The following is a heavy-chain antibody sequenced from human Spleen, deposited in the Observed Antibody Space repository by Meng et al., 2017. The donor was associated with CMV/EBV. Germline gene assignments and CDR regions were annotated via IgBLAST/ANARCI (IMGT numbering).Heavy chain of an antibody. CDR1: GYSISSTNW. CDR2: IYYSGST. D-gene: IGHD3-22*01. Sequence: QVEGQESGPGLVKPSDPLSLTGAVSGYSISSTNWWGWIRQPPGKGLEWIGYIYYSGSTSYNPSLKSRVTMSVDTSKNQFSLNLNSVTAVDTAVYYCARNVPGTSAYYDWGQGTLVTVSS. CDR3: ARNVPGTSAYYD. J-gene: IGHJ4*02. V-gene: IGHV4-28*01.